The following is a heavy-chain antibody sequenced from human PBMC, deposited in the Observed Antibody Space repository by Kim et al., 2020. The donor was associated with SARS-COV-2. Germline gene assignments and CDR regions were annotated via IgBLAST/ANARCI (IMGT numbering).Heavy chain of an antibody. J-gene: IGHJ4*02. CDR3: ARESFHYDSSGYYDY. V-gene: IGHV3-21*01. D-gene: IGHD3-22*01. Sequence: SVERRFTISGDNAKNSLYLQMNSLRAEDTAVYYCARESFHYDSSGYYDYWGQGTLVTVSS.